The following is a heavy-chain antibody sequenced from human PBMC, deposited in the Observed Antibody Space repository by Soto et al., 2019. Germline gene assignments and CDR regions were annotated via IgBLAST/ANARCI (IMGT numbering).Heavy chain of an antibody. CDR2: VFGNGAGTP. CDR3: ARDLPPYDRRKQSAGAFED. J-gene: IGHJ4*02. D-gene: IGHD3-22*01. V-gene: IGHV4-4*07. CDR1: GSSFTGDY. Sequence: QVQLQESGPGLVRPSETLSLTCSVSGSSFTGDYWSWIRQPAGKGLEWIGRVFGNGAGTPIYNSSLKNRVTVLGDSSMKKFSLKLTSVTAADTAVYFCARDLPPYDRRKQSAGAFEDWGQGILVAVSS.